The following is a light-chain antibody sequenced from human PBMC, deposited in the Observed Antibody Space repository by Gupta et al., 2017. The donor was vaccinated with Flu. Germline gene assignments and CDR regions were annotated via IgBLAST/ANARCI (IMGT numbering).Light chain of an antibody. J-gene: IGKJ2*01. CDR1: QSVDNF. CDR3: QQHSDWPYT. Sequence: LTQSPAALSLSPGEGTTLSCRPSQSVDNFFSWYQQKPGHAPRLLIYNASNRATDIPARFRGSGSGTDFTLTISSLDPEDSAVYYCQQHSDWPYTFGQGTKVQIK. CDR2: NAS. V-gene: IGKV3-11*01.